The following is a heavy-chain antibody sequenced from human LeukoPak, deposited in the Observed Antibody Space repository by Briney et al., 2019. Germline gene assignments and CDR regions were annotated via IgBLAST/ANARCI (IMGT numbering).Heavy chain of an antibody. Sequence: QAGGSLRLSCAASGFTFSSYAMSWVRQAPGKGLEWVSAISGSGGSTYYADSVKGRFTISRDNSKNTLYLQMNSLRAEDTAVYYCAKAWGDDGDYNLSHFDYWGQGTLVTVSS. J-gene: IGHJ4*02. CDR3: AKAWGDDGDYNLSHFDY. CDR1: GFTFSSYA. D-gene: IGHD4-17*01. V-gene: IGHV3-23*01. CDR2: ISGSGGST.